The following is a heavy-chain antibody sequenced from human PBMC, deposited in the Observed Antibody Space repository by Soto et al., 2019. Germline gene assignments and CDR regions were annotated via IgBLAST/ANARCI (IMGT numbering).Heavy chain of an antibody. J-gene: IGHJ4*02. V-gene: IGHV3-9*01. D-gene: IGHD3-10*01. CDR2: ISWNSGSI. Sequence: PGGSLRLSCAASGFTFDDYAMHWVRQAPGKGLEWVSGISWNSGSIGYADSVKGRFTISRDNAKNSLYLQMNSLRAEDTALYYCAKEAHGSGSYYLGYFDYWGQGTLVTVSS. CDR1: GFTFDDYA. CDR3: AKEAHGSGSYYLGYFDY.